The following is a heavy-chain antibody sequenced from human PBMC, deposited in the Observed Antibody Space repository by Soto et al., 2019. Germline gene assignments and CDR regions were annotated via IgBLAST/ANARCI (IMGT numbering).Heavy chain of an antibody. Sequence: GGSLRLSCAASGFTFSSYSMNWVRQAPGKGLEWVSYISESSSIIYYADSVKGRFTISRDNAKNSLYLQMNSLRDEDTAVYYCAREMTTVTTFDCWGQGTLVTVSS. CDR1: GFTFSSYS. CDR2: ISESSSII. V-gene: IGHV3-48*02. J-gene: IGHJ4*02. CDR3: AREMTTVTTFDC. D-gene: IGHD4-17*01.